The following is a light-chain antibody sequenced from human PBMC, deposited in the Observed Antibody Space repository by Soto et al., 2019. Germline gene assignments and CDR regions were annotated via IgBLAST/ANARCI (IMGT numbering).Light chain of an antibody. Sequence: DIQMTQSPSSVSASVGDRVTITCRASQGIGSWLAWYQQKPGKAPRLLIYAASSLQSGVPSRFSGSGSGTDFTLTISSLQPEDSASYHCQQANSFPWTFAQGPKVEIK. CDR1: QGIGSW. J-gene: IGKJ1*01. V-gene: IGKV1-12*01. CDR3: QQANSFPWT. CDR2: AAS.